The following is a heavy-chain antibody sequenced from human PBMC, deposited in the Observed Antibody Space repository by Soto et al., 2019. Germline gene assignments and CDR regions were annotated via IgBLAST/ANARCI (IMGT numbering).Heavy chain of an antibody. CDR3: AREDDFWSGWD. V-gene: IGHV3-74*01. D-gene: IGHD3-3*01. CDR1: GFTFSSYW. Sequence: EVQLVESGGGLVQPGGSLRLSCAASGFTFSSYWMHWVRQAPGKGLVWVSRINGVGSSTTYAESVKGRFTISRDNAKNTWYLQLSSLRAEDTAVYYCAREDDFWSGWDWGQGTLVTVSS. CDR2: INGVGSST. J-gene: IGHJ4*02.